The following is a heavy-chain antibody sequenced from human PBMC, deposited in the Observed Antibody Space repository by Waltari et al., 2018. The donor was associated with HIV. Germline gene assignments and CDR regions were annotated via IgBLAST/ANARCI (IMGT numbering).Heavy chain of an antibody. V-gene: IGHV4-39*01. J-gene: IGHJ4*02. CDR1: GDSISSSSYY. CDR3: ARHGRMGGGTHRRYFDY. Sequence: QLQLQESGPGLVKPSETLSLTCSVSGDSISSSSYYWGWVRQPPGKGLGWIGSIFYTGSTYYNPSLKSRVTISVATSRNRFSLKRSSVTAADTAVYYCARHGRMGGGTHRRYFDYWGQGTLVTVSS. CDR2: IFYTGST. D-gene: IGHD3-16*01.